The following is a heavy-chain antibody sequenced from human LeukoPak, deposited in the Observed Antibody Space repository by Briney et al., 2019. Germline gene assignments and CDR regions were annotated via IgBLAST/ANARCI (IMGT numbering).Heavy chain of an antibody. CDR1: GFTFSNAW. V-gene: IGHV3-15*01. Sequence: GGSLRLSCAASGFTFSNAWMSWVRQAPGKGLEWVGRIKSKTDGGTTDYAAPVKGRFTISRDDSKNTLHLQMNSLKTEDTAVYYCTTALYPIVVVVAVDFDYWGQGTLVTVSS. J-gene: IGHJ4*02. CDR2: IKSKTDGGTT. D-gene: IGHD2-15*01. CDR3: TTALYPIVVVVAVDFDY.